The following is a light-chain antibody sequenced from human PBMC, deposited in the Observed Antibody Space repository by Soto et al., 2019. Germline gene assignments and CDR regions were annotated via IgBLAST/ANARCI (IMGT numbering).Light chain of an antibody. CDR1: QSVSSN. CDR3: QQYNNWPRVT. CDR2: GAS. J-gene: IGKJ2*01. V-gene: IGKV3-15*01. Sequence: EIVMTQSPATLSVSPGERATLSCRASQSVSSNLAWYQQKPGQAPRLLIYGASTRATGIPARFSGSGSGTEFTLTISSRQSEDFAVYYCQQYNNWPRVTFGQGTKLEIK.